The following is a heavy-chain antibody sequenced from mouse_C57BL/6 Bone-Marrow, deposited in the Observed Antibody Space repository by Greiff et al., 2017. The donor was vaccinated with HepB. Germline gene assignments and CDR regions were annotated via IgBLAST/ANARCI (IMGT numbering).Heavy chain of an antibody. D-gene: IGHD1-1*01. J-gene: IGHJ1*03. CDR3: TRGHYYGSPYWYFDV. CDR2: IRNKANNHAT. Sequence: EVQLQQSGGGLVQPGGSMKLSCAASGFTFSDAWMDWVRQSPEKGLEWVAEIRNKANNHATYYAESVKGRFTISRDDSKSSVYLQMNSLRAEDTGIYYCTRGHYYGSPYWYFDVWGTGTTVTVSS. V-gene: IGHV6-6*01. CDR1: GFTFSDAW.